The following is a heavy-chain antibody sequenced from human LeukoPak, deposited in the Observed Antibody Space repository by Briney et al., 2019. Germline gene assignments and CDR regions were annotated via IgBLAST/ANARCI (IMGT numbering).Heavy chain of an antibody. CDR3: ARDNPPYCNGGTCYSH. Sequence: SVKVSCKASGGTFSSYALSWVRQAPGQGLEWMGRIIAILDMTTYSQKFQDRVTITAYEPTGTAYMELSGLRSEDTAIYYCARDNPPYCNGGTCYSHWGQGTLVTVSS. J-gene: IGHJ4*02. D-gene: IGHD2-15*01. V-gene: IGHV1-69*04. CDR1: GGTFSSYA. CDR2: IIAILDMT.